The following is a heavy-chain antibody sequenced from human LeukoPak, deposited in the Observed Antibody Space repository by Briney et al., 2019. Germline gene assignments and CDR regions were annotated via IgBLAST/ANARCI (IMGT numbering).Heavy chain of an antibody. CDR2: ISPKSGDT. J-gene: IGHJ3*01. CDR3: ARELGRNAFDV. CDR1: GYTFSDNH. Sequence: ASVKVSCKASGYTFSDNHMYWIRQAPGQGLECMGYISPKSGDTNHAQKFQGRITMTGDTSISTGYMELSSLRSDDTAVYYCARELGRNAFDVWGQGTMVTVSS. D-gene: IGHD7-27*01. V-gene: IGHV1-2*02.